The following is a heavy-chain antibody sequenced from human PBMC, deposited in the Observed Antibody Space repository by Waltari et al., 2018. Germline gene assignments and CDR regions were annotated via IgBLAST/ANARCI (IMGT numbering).Heavy chain of an antibody. CDR3: ARPPGGRAAANWYFDL. Sequence: QVQLQESGPGLVKPSETLSLTCAVSGYSISSGYYWGWIRKPPGKGLEWIGSIYHSGSTYYTPSLKSRVTISVDTSKNQFSLKLSSVTAADTAVYYCARPPGGRAAANWYFDLWGRGTLVTVSS. V-gene: IGHV4-38-2*01. D-gene: IGHD6-13*01. CDR2: IYHSGST. J-gene: IGHJ2*01. CDR1: GYSISSGYY.